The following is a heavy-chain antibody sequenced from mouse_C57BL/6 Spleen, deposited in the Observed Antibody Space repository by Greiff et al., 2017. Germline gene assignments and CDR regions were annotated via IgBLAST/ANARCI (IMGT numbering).Heavy chain of an antibody. CDR1: GYTFTDYY. V-gene: IGHV1-19*01. Sequence: VHVKQSGPVLVKPGASVKMSCKASGYTFTDYYMNWVKQSHGKSLEWIGVINPYNGGTSYNQKFKGKATLTVDKSSSTAYMELNSLTSEDSAVYYCASSYNYWGQGTTLTVSS. J-gene: IGHJ2*01. CDR2: INPYNGGT. CDR3: ASSYNY. D-gene: IGHD1-1*01.